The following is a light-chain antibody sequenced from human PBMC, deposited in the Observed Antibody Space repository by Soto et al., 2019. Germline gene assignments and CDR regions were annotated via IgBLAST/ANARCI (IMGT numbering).Light chain of an antibody. J-gene: IGKJ1*01. CDR1: QSITGK. Sequence: DIQMTLSPSTLSTSVGDRVTITCRASQSITGKLAWYQRKPGKAPDLLIYDASSLESGVPSRFSGSGSGTEFTLTISSLQPDDFATYYCQQYNSYSGTFGQGTKVDNK. V-gene: IGKV1-5*01. CDR2: DAS. CDR3: QQYNSYSGT.